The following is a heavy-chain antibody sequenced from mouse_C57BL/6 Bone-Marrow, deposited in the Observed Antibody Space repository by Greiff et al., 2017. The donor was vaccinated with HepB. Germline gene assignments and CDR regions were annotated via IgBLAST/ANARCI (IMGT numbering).Heavy chain of an antibody. Sequence: EVQVVESGPELVKPGASVKIPCKASGYTFTDYNMDWVKQSHGKSLEWIGDINPNNGGTIYNQKFKGKATLTVDKSSSTAYMELRSLTSEVTAVYYCARDYGSSNYAMDYWGQGTSVTVSS. CDR2: INPNNGGT. V-gene: IGHV1-18*01. D-gene: IGHD1-1*01. CDR1: GYTFTDYN. J-gene: IGHJ4*01. CDR3: ARDYGSSNYAMDY.